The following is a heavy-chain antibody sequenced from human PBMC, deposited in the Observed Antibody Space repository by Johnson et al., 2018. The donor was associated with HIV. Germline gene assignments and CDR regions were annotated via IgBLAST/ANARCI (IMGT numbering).Heavy chain of an antibody. V-gene: IGHV3-15*01. CDR2: IKSKTDGETT. CDR3: TTDPWWNGYHAFDV. D-gene: IGHD1-1*01. CDR1: GFIFSDYS. J-gene: IGHJ3*01. Sequence: VQLVESGGGLVQPGGSLRLSCVGSGFIFSDYSMHWVRQAPGKGLEWVGRIKSKTDGETTDYAAPVKGRFTTSRDDSKNTLYLQMNSLKTEDTAMYYCTTDPWWNGYHAFDVWGQGTMVTVSS.